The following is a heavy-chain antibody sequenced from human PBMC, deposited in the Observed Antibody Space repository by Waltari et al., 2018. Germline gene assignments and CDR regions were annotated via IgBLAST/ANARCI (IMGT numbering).Heavy chain of an antibody. D-gene: IGHD7-27*01. CDR3: TTLDAPWGG. Sequence: EVQMVESGGGLVKPGDSLRLSCEASGFPFTPAWLTWVRQAPGKGLEWVGRIKSKSDGAITDFAAPVRGRFSISRDDSQNMVFLQMNSLRTEDTAVYYCTTLDAPWGGWGHGTLVTVSS. J-gene: IGHJ4*01. CDR1: GFPFTPAW. V-gene: IGHV3-15*01. CDR2: IKSKSDGAIT.